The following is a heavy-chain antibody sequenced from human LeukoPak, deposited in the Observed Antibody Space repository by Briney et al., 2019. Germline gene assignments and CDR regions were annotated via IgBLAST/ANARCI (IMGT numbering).Heavy chain of an antibody. V-gene: IGHV3-30*04. CDR1: GFIFNNYA. J-gene: IGHJ3*02. D-gene: IGHD4-17*01. CDR2: ISYDGSNK. Sequence: GGSLRLSCAASGFIFNNYAMHWVRQAPGKGLEWVAVISYDGSNKYYADSVKGRFTISRDNSKNTLYLQMNSLRAEDTAVYYCARDGTNDYGDYGMSPGAFDIWGQGTMVTVSS. CDR3: ARDGTNDYGDYGMSPGAFDI.